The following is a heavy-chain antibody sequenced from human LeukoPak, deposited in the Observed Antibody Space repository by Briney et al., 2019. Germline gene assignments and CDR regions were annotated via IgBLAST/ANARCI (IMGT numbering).Heavy chain of an antibody. V-gene: IGHV4-61*02. Sequence: PSETLSLTCTVSGGSISSSSYYWGWIRQPAGKGLEWIGRIYTSGSTNYNPSRKSRVTISVDTSKNQFSLKLSSVTAADTAVYYCARDTSGYDYWGQGTLVTVSS. CDR3: ARDTSGYDY. D-gene: IGHD5-12*01. CDR1: GGSISSSSYY. CDR2: IYTSGST. J-gene: IGHJ4*02.